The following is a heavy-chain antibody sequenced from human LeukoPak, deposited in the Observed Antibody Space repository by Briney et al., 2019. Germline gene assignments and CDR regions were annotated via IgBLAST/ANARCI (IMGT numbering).Heavy chain of an antibody. CDR3: ARGMAFDI. CDR2: ISGSGIST. V-gene: IGHV3-23*01. J-gene: IGHJ3*02. CDR1: GFTFISYA. Sequence: GGSLRLSCAASGFTFISYAMSWVRQAPGKGLEWVSTISGSGISTYYADSVKGRFTISRDNSKNTLYLQMNSLRAEDTAVYYCARGMAFDIWGQGTMVTVSS.